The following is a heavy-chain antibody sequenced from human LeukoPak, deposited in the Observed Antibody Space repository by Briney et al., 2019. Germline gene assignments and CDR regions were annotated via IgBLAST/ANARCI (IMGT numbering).Heavy chain of an antibody. D-gene: IGHD1-14*01. J-gene: IGHJ4*02. CDR2: ISAYNGNT. CDR1: GYTFTNYA. Sequence: ASVKVSCKASGYTFTNYAISWVRQAPGQGLEWMGWISAYNGNTNYAQKLQGRVTMTTDTSTSTAYMELRSLRSDDTAVYYCARVRNHPPSPDYWGQGTLVTVSS. CDR3: ARVRNHPPSPDY. V-gene: IGHV1-18*01.